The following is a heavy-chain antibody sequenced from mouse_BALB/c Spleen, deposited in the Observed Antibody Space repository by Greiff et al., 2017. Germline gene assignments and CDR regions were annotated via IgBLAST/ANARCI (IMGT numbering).Heavy chain of an antibody. CDR3: ARHITTAIAY. D-gene: IGHD1-2*01. V-gene: IGHV5-9-4*01. Sequence: EVQLVESGGGLVKPGGSLKLSCAASGFTFSSYAMSWVRQSPEKRLEWVAEISSGGSYTYYPDTVTGRFTISRDNAKNTLYLEMSSLRSEDTAMYYCARHITTAIAYWGQGTLVTVSA. CDR2: ISSGGSYT. CDR1: GFTFSSYA. J-gene: IGHJ3*01.